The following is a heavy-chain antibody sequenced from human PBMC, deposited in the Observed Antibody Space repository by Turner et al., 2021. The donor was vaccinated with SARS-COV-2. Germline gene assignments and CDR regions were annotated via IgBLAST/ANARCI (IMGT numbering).Heavy chain of an antibody. CDR2: FDPEDSET. D-gene: IGHD2-2*02. CDR3: ATVPVVPAAIGYYYYYGMDV. CDR1: GYTLTEFS. Sequence: QVQLVQTGAEVKKPGASVKVSCKVSGYTLTEFSMHWVRQAPGKGLEWMGAFDPEDSETIYAQKFQGRVSMTEDTSTDTAYMELSSLRSEDTAVYYCATVPVVPAAIGYYYYYGMDVWGQGTTVTVS. J-gene: IGHJ6*02. V-gene: IGHV1-24*01.